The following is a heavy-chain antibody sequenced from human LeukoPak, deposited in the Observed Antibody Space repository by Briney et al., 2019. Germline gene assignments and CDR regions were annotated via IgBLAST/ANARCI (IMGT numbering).Heavy chain of an antibody. V-gene: IGHV4-34*01. D-gene: IGHD6-13*01. CDR2: INHSGST. J-gene: IGHJ4*02. CDR3: ARRGGYSSSRPRYFDY. CDR1: GFTFSSYS. Sequence: PGGSLRLSCAASGFTFSSYSMNWVRQPPGKGLEWIGEINHSGSTNYNPSLKSRVTISVDTSKNQFSLKLSSVTAADTAVYYCARRGGYSSSRPRYFDYWGQGTLVTVSS.